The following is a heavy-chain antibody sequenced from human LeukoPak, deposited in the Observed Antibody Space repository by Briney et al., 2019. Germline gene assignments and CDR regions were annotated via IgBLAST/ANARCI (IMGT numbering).Heavy chain of an antibody. CDR2: IYYSGST. J-gene: IGHJ6*02. CDR1: GGSISRSGYY. CDR3: ARDLRSSSSSGINYYGMDV. D-gene: IGHD6-6*01. Sequence: PSETPSLTCTVSGGSISRSGYYWSWIRQHPGKGLEWIGYIYYSGSTYYNPSLKSRVTISVDTSKNQFSLKLSSVTAADTAVYYCARDLRSSSSSGINYYGMDVRGQGTTVTVSS. V-gene: IGHV4-31*03.